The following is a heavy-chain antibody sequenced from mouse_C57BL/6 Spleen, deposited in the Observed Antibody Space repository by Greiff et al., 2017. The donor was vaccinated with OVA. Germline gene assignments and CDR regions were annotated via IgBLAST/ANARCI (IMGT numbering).Heavy chain of an antibody. D-gene: IGHD1-1*01. V-gene: IGHV1-55*01. Sequence: QVQLQQPGAELVKPGASVKMSCKASGYTFTSYWITWVKQRPGQGLEWIGDIYPGSGSTNYNEKFKSKATLTVDTSSSTAYMQLSSLTSEDSAVYYCARSRDYYGSSDPYWYFDVWGTGTTVTVSS. CDR1: GYTFTSYW. CDR2: IYPGSGST. CDR3: ARSRDYYGSSDPYWYFDV. J-gene: IGHJ1*03.